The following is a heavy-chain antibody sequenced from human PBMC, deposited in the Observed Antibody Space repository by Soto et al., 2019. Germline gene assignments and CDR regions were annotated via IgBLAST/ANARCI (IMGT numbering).Heavy chain of an antibody. CDR2: ISGSGGST. D-gene: IGHD2-21*02. CDR3: AKGIVVVTARYYFDY. Sequence: GGSLRLSCAASGFTFSSYAMSWVRQAPGKGLEWVSAISGSGGSTYYADSVKGRFTISRDNSKNTLYLQMNSLRAEDTAVYYCAKGIVVVTARYYFDYWGQGTLVTVSS. J-gene: IGHJ4*02. V-gene: IGHV3-23*01. CDR1: GFTFSSYA.